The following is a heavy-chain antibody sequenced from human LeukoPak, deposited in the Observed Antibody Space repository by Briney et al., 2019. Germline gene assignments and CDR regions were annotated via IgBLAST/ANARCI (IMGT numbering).Heavy chain of an antibody. Sequence: PGGSLRLSCAASGFTFSSYAMSWVHQAPGKGLEWVSAISGSGGSTYYADSVKGRFTISRDNSKNTLYLQMNSLRAEDTAVYYCAKPSGSGSYSQGGAFDYWGQGTLVTVSS. J-gene: IGHJ4*02. CDR2: ISGSGGST. CDR1: GFTFSSYA. CDR3: AKPSGSGSYSQGGAFDY. V-gene: IGHV3-23*01. D-gene: IGHD3-10*01.